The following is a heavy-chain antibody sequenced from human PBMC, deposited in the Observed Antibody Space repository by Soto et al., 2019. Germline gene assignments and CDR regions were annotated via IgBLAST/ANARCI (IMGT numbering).Heavy chain of an antibody. J-gene: IGHJ5*02. V-gene: IGHV1-69*01. CDR2: IIPIFGTA. Sequence: QVQLVQSGAAVKKTGSSVKVSCKASGGTFSSSAISWVRQAPGQGLEWRGGIIPIFGTANYAQKFQGRVTITADESTSTAYMELSSLRSEDTAVYFCARGKTHYDGSGNYGWFAPWGQGPLVTVSS. CDR1: GGTFSSSA. CDR3: ARGKTHYDGSGNYGWFAP. D-gene: IGHD3-10*01.